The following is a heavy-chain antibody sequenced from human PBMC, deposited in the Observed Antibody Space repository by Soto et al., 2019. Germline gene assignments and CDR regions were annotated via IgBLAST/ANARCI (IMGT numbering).Heavy chain of an antibody. Sequence: VQLQESGPGLVKPSGILSLTCAVSGGSIRSHSWWSWVRQTPGRGPEGIAEIYHGGGTNYNPSLKXXVTIATAESKNEFSLKIYSVTAAYTAVYYCPQQTISYSLDVWGQGTTVTVSS. CDR3: PQQTISYSLDV. CDR2: IYHGGGT. CDR1: GGSIRSHSW. D-gene: IGHD1-1*01. J-gene: IGHJ6*02. V-gene: IGHV4-4*02.